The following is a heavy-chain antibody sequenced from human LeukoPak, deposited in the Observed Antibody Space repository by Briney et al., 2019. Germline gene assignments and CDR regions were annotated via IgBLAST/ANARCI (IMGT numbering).Heavy chain of an antibody. CDR1: GDSISTYC. Sequence: SETLSLTCTVSGDSISTYCWRWIRQPAGKGLEWIGRIYSNGDTRYNPSLRSRLTMPVDTSKNQFSLKLSSVTAAYTAVYYCARAAAAAGGQYFDYWGQGILVAVSS. CDR2: IYSNGDT. CDR3: ARAAAAAGGQYFDY. J-gene: IGHJ4*02. V-gene: IGHV4-4*07. D-gene: IGHD6-13*01.